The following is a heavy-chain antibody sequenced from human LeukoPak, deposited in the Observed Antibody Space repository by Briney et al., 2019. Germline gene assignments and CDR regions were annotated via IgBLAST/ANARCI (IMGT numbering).Heavy chain of an antibody. V-gene: IGHV3-43D*03. CDR2: ISWDGGST. CDR1: GFTFDDYA. CDR3: AKSSSRFHYYYYMDV. Sequence: GSLRLSCAASGFTFDDYAMHWVRQAPGKGLEWVSLISWDGGSTYYADSVKGRFTISRDNSKNSLYLQMNSLRAEDTALYYCAKSSSRFHYYYYMDVWGKGTTVTVSS. J-gene: IGHJ6*03.